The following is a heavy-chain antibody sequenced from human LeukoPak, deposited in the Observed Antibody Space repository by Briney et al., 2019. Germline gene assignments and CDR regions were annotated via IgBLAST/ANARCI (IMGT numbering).Heavy chain of an antibody. Sequence: GGSLRLSCAASGFTFSSYSMNWVRQAPGKGRGWVSYISSSSSTIYYADSVKGRFTISRDNAKNSLYLQMNSLRAEDTAVYYCAGNNILTGYYLFDYWGQGTLVTVSS. D-gene: IGHD3-9*01. CDR2: ISSSSSTI. V-gene: IGHV3-48*04. J-gene: IGHJ4*02. CDR1: GFTFSSYS. CDR3: AGNNILTGYYLFDY.